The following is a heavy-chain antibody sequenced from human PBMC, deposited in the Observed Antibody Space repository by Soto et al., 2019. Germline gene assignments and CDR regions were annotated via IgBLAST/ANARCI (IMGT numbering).Heavy chain of an antibody. CDR2: ISYDGSNK. D-gene: IGHD6-6*01. J-gene: IGHJ6*02. CDR1: GFTFSSYA. V-gene: IGHV3-30-3*01. CDR3: ARDHSSSGHYYYGMDV. Sequence: QVQLVESGGGVVQPGRSLRLSCAASGFTFSSYAMHWVRQAPGKGLEWVAVISYDGSNKYYADSVKGRFTISRDNSKNTLYLQMNSLRAEDTAVYYCARDHSSSGHYYYGMDVWGQGTTVTVS.